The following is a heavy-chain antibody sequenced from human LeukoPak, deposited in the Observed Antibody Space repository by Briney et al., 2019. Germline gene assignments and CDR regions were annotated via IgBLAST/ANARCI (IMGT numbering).Heavy chain of an antibody. CDR2: ISGSSSSYI. V-gene: IGHV3-21*01. J-gene: IGHJ4*02. CDR3: ARAVPGFDY. CDR1: GFTFSSFT. Sequence: GGSLRLSCAAFGFTFSSFTMNWVRQAPGKGLEWVSCISGSSSSYIYYADSVKGRFTISRDNAKNSLYLQMNSLRAEDTAVYYCARAVPGFDYWGQGTLVTVSS.